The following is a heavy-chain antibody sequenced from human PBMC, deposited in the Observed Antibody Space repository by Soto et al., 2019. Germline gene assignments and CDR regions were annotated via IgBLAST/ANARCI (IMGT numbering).Heavy chain of an antibody. Sequence: GGSLRLSCAASGFTFSSYGMHWVRQAPGKGLEWVAVISHDGSNKYYADSVKGRFTISRDNSKNTLYLQMNSLRAEDTAVYYCAKDGSHNFDYWGQGTLVTVSS. J-gene: IGHJ4*02. CDR2: ISHDGSNK. V-gene: IGHV3-30*18. CDR3: AKDGSHNFDY. D-gene: IGHD1-26*01. CDR1: GFTFSSYG.